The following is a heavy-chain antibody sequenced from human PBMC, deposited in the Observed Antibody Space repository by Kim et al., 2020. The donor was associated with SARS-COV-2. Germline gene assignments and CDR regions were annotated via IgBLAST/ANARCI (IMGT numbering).Heavy chain of an antibody. J-gene: IGHJ6*02. Sequence: GGSLRLSCAASGFTFSSYGMHWVRQAPGKGLEWVAVISYDGSNKYYADSVKGRFTISRDNSKNTLYLQMNSLRAEDTAVYYCAKDRRQLDRYYYYGMDVWGQGTTVTVSS. CDR3: AKDRRQLDRYYYYGMDV. CDR2: ISYDGSNK. D-gene: IGHD6-6*01. V-gene: IGHV3-30*18. CDR1: GFTFSSYG.